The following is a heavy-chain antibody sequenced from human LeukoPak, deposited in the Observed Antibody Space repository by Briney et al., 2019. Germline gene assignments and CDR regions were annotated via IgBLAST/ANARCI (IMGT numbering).Heavy chain of an antibody. CDR3: AKGGYSSGWRNYFDY. CDR1: GFTFSSYA. V-gene: IGHV3-23*01. J-gene: IGHJ4*02. CDR2: IGGSGGST. D-gene: IGHD6-19*01. Sequence: GGSLRLSCVVSGFTFSSYAMNWVRQAPGKGLEWVSFIGGSGGSTYYADSVKGRFTISRDNSKNTLYLQMNSLRAEDTAVYYCAKGGYSSGWRNYFDYWGQGTLVTVSS.